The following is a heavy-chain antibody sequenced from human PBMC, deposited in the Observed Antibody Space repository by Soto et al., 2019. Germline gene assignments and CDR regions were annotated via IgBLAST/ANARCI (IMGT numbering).Heavy chain of an antibody. D-gene: IGHD6-6*01. CDR2: ISYDGSNK. CDR3: ATFEYSSTYYYYYGMDV. CDR1: GFTFSSYA. J-gene: IGHJ6*02. V-gene: IGHV3-30-3*01. Sequence: GGSLRLSCAASGFTFSSYAMHWVRQAPGKGLEWVAVISYDGSNKYYADSVKGRFTISRDNSKNTLYLQMNSLRAEDTAVYYCATFEYSSTYYYYYGMDVWGQGTTVTVSS.